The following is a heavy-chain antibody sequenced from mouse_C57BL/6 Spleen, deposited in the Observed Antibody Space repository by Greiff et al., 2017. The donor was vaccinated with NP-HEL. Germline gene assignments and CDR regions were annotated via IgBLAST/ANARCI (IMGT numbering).Heavy chain of an antibody. CDR3: ARQGRDYYGSSYVFDY. Sequence: EVKLVESGGGGGKSGGSLKLSCAASGFTFSSYTMCWVGQTQEKRREGGGRRSVGGGNTYYPDSVKGRFTISRDNAKNTLYLQMSSLRSEDTALYYCARQGRDYYGSSYVFDYWGQGTTLTVSS. CDR1: GFTFSSYT. J-gene: IGHJ2*01. V-gene: IGHV5-9*01. D-gene: IGHD1-1*01. CDR2: RSVGGGNT.